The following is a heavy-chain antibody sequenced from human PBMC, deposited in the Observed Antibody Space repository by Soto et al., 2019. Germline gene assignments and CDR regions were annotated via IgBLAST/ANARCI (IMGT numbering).Heavy chain of an antibody. J-gene: IGHJ4*02. Sequence: QVQLVESGAEVKKPGSSVKVSSKASGGTFTSYAIGWVRQAPGQGLEWMGGIIPIFGTANYAQKFQGRVTVTADESTSTAYMELSSLRSEDTAVYYCARDPGAGTPYFDYWGQGALVTVSS. V-gene: IGHV1-69*12. CDR2: IIPIFGTA. CDR3: ARDPGAGTPYFDY. CDR1: GGTFTSYA. D-gene: IGHD1-1*01.